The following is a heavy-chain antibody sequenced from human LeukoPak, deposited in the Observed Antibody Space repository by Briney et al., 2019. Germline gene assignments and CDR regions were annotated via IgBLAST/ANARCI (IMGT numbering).Heavy chain of an antibody. D-gene: IGHD3-10*01. CDR3: AKAPYYGSGSYYHDDAFDI. CDR2: ISGNGVGT. J-gene: IGHJ3*02. V-gene: IGHV3-23*01. CDR1: GFSFSTYA. Sequence: GGSLRLSCAASGFSFSTYAMSGVRQAPGKGLEWVSSISGNGVGTYYADSVKSLFSISRDNSKNTLSLLMDRLRAEDTAVYYCAKAPYYGSGSYYHDDAFDIWGQGTMVTVSS.